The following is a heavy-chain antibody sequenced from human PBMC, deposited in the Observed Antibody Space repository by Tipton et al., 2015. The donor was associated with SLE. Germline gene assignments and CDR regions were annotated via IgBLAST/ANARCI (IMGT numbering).Heavy chain of an antibody. J-gene: IGHJ4*02. V-gene: IGHV4-38-2*02. CDR1: GYSINNGFY. CDR3: ARLGVGCANCWYYFDH. CDR2: VYQSGTT. Sequence: TLSLTCTVSGYSINNGFYWGWIRQPPGKGLEWLGDVYQSGTTNSNPSLKSRVTISVDTSKNQFSLKLSSVTAADTAVYYCARLGVGCANCWYYFDHWGQGALVTVSS. D-gene: IGHD2-21*01.